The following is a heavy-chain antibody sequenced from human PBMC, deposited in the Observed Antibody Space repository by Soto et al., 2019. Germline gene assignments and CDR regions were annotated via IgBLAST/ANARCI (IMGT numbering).Heavy chain of an antibody. V-gene: IGHV3-23*01. J-gene: IGHJ6*02. Sequence: GSLRLSCAASGFTFSTYAMTWVRQAPGKGLEWVSTISGSGANTYYADSVKGRFTISRDNSKNTLYLRMNSLRAEDTAIYYCAKDWSAATGGMDVWGQGTTVTVS. CDR1: GFTFSTYA. CDR3: AKDWSAATGGMDV. CDR2: ISGSGANT. D-gene: IGHD6-13*01.